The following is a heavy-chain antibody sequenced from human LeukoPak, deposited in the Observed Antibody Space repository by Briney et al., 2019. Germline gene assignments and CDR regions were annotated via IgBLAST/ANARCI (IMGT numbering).Heavy chain of an antibody. D-gene: IGHD3-10*01. CDR1: GFTVSSNY. V-gene: IGHV3-53*01. Sequence: GGSLRLSCAASGFTVSSNYMSWVRQAPGKGLEWVSVIYSGGSTYYADSVKGRFTISRDNSKNTLYLQMNSLRAEDTAVYYCAKFGSGSYPEFQYNWFDPWGQGTLVTVSS. CDR2: IYSGGST. CDR3: AKFGSGSYPEFQYNWFDP. J-gene: IGHJ5*02.